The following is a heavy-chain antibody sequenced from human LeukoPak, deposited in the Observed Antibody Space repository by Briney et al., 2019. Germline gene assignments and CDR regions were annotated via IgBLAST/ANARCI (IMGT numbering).Heavy chain of an antibody. D-gene: IGHD3-16*01. Sequence: GGSLRLSCAASGFTVSSNYMSWVRQAPGKGLEWVSVIYSGGSTYYADSVKGRFTISRDNSKNTLYLQMNILRAEDTAVYYCSREDYVGGSYSPSGSAWGHGTLVTVSS. CDR2: IYSGGST. CDR3: SREDYVGGSYSPSGSA. J-gene: IGHJ1*01. V-gene: IGHV3-66*01. CDR1: GFTVSSNY.